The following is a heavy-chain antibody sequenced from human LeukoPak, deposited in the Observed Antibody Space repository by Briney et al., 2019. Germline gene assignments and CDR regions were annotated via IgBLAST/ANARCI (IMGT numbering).Heavy chain of an antibody. CDR3: ARHGGRIQLWLPAAFDI. V-gene: IGHV4-59*08. Sequence: SETLSLTCTVSGDSISGYYWSWIRQPPGKGLEWIWYIYYTGTINDNPSLTSRVTIPVDTSKNQFSLNLTSLTAADTAVYYCARHGGRIQLWLPAAFDIWGQGTTVTVSS. D-gene: IGHD5-18*01. CDR1: GDSISGYY. J-gene: IGHJ3*02. CDR2: IYYTGTI.